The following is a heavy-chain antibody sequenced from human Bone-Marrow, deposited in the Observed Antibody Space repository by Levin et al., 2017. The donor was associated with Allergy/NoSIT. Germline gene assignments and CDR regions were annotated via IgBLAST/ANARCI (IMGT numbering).Heavy chain of an antibody. Sequence: PMASVKVSCKVSGYTLIELSMHWVRQAPGKGLEWMGDLDPEDGETTNAQKFQGRVTMTADTSSDTVYMELSSLRSDDTAVYYCAAVYYGDSGMDVWGQGTTVTVSS. CDR1: GYTLIELS. D-gene: IGHD4-17*01. CDR2: LDPEDGET. V-gene: IGHV1-24*01. J-gene: IGHJ6*02. CDR3: AAVYYGDSGMDV.